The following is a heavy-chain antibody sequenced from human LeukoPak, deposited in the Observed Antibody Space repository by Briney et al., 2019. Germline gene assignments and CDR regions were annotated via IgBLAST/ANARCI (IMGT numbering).Heavy chain of an antibody. D-gene: IGHD3-3*01. V-gene: IGHV1-24*01. CDR1: GYTLTELS. CDR2: FDPEDGET. CDR3: ATGITIFGVVPYDYYMDV. Sequence: ASVKVSCKVSGYTLTELSMHWVRQAPGKGLEWMGGFDPEDGETIYAQKFQGRVTMTEDTSTDTAYMELSSLRSEDTAVYYCATGITIFGVVPYDYYMDVWGKGTTVTVSS. J-gene: IGHJ6*03.